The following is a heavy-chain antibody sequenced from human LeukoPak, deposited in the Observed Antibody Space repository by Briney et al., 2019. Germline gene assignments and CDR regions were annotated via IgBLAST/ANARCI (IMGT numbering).Heavy chain of an antibody. V-gene: IGHV4-39*01. Sequence: SETLSLTCTVPGGSIISSDYHWGWVRQPPGTRLEWIGTISYSGNTDYNPSLRSRVTISVDTSNNQFSLRLGSVTAADTAVYHCARHCCSGPAKRVFDIWGQGTMVTVSS. CDR3: ARHCCSGPAKRVFDI. J-gene: IGHJ3*02. D-gene: IGHD2-15*01. CDR2: ISYSGNT. CDR1: GGSIISSDYH.